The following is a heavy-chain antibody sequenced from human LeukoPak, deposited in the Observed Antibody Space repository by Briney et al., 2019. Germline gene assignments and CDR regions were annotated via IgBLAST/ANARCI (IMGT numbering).Heavy chain of an antibody. D-gene: IGHD5-18*01. CDR2: IKPDGSEK. V-gene: IGHV3-7*04. J-gene: IGHJ4*02. CDR3: ARDRIQLWSHDY. CDR1: GFTFSTYS. Sequence: PGGSLRLSCAASGFTFSTYSMNWVRQAPGKGLEWVANIKPDGSEKYYVDSVKGRFTISRDNAKNSLYLQMNGLRAEDTAVYYCARDRIQLWSHDYWGQGTLVTVSS.